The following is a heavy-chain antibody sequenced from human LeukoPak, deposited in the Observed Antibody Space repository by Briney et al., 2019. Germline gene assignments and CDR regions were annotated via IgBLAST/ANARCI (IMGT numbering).Heavy chain of an antibody. CDR2: INSDGSST. CDR3: ASLVATRDPSPDY. CDR1: GFTFSSYW. V-gene: IGHV3-74*01. D-gene: IGHD5-12*01. J-gene: IGHJ4*02. Sequence: QTGGSLRLSCAASGFTFSSYWMHWVRQAPGKGLVWVSRINSDGSSTSYADSVKGRFTISRDNAKNTLYLQMNSLRAEDTAVYYCASLVATRDPSPDYWGQGTLVTVSS.